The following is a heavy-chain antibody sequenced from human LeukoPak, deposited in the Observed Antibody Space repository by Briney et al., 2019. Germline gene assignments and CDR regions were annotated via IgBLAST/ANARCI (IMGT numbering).Heavy chain of an antibody. V-gene: IGHV3-7*01. CDR2: VKEDESEK. CDR1: GFTFASYW. D-gene: IGHD1-26*01. J-gene: IGHJ4*02. CDR3: ASARRDSGSYNYYFDY. Sequence: PGGSLRLSCAASGFTFASYWMTWVRQAPGKGLELVANVKEDESEKYYVDSVKGRFIISRDNAKNSLYLQMNSLRAEDTAVYYCASARRDSGSYNYYFDYWGQGTLVTVSS.